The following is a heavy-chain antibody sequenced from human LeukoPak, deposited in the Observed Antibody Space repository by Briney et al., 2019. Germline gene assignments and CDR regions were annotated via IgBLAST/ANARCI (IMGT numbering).Heavy chain of an antibody. V-gene: IGHV1-69*06. CDR3: ARGRSGYDSVDY. J-gene: IGHJ4*02. CDR1: GGTFSSYA. Sequence: SVKVSCKASGGTFSSYAISWVRQAPGQGLVWMGGIIPIFGTANYAQKFQGRVTITADKSTSTAYMELSSLRSEDTAVYYCARGRSGYDSVDYWGQGTLVTVSS. D-gene: IGHD5-12*01. CDR2: IIPIFGTA.